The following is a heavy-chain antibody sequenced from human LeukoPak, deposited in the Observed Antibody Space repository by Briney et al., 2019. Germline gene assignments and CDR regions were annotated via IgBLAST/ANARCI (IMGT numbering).Heavy chain of an antibody. D-gene: IGHD4-17*01. V-gene: IGHV1-2*06. CDR1: GYTFTVNF. CDR3: ARASSYGDYKFDF. Sequence: ASVKVSCKASGYTFTVNFIHWVRQTPGQGLEWMGRINPNTGGANYAQKFQGRVTMTRDTSITTAYMEMSSLGSDDTAVYFCARASSYGDYKFDFWGQGTLVTVSS. J-gene: IGHJ5*01. CDR2: INPNTGGA.